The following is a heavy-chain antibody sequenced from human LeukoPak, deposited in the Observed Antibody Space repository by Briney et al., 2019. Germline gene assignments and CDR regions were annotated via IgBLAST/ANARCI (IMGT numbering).Heavy chain of an antibody. Sequence: PGGSLRLSCAASGFTFSSYWMSWVRQAPGKGLEWVANIKEDGSEKDYVDSVKGRFTISRDNAKNSLYLQMNSLRAEDTAVYYCTRVASSGFYWGQGTLVTVSS. J-gene: IGHJ4*02. CDR2: IKEDGSEK. CDR3: TRVASSGFY. V-gene: IGHV3-7*03. CDR1: GFTFSSYW. D-gene: IGHD5-18*01.